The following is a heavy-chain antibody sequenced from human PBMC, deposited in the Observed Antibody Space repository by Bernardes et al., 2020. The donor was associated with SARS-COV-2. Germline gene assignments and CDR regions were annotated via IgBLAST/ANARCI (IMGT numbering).Heavy chain of an antibody. Sequence: GGSLRLSRAASGFTFSSYWMHWVRQAPGKGLVWVSRINSAGTSTNYADSVKGRFTISKDNAKNTLYLQMNSLRAEDTAVYYCARAVPFCSGGSCDAFDIWGQGTMVTVSS. J-gene: IGHJ3*02. CDR1: GFTFSSYW. CDR2: INSAGTST. D-gene: IGHD2-15*01. V-gene: IGHV3-74*01. CDR3: ARAVPFCSGGSCDAFDI.